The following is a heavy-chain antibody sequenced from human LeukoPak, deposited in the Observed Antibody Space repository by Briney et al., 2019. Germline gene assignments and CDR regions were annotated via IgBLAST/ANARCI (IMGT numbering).Heavy chain of an antibody. V-gene: IGHV4-39*02. CDR3: ACPTVK. CDR2: IYYTGIT. Sequence: SEPLSLICTVSGGSLSSSDYYWGWIRQPPGEGLEWIGGIYYTGITYYHPYLQSRVSISVYTSQNHSSFKRSAVPAPDWAVFYCACPTVKWGQETLVTVSS. CDR1: GGSLSSSDYY. J-gene: IGHJ4*02. D-gene: IGHD1-1*01.